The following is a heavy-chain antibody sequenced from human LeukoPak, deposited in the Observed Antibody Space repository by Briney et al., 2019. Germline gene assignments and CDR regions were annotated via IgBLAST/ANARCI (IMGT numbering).Heavy chain of an antibody. CDR3: VPQIPGDGYNSYFDY. CDR2: ISSSSSYI. D-gene: IGHD5-24*01. V-gene: IGHV3-21*01. J-gene: IGHJ4*02. Sequence: PGGSLRLSCAASGFTFSSYSMNWVRQAPGKGLEWVSSISSSSSYIYYADSVKGRFTISRDNAKNSLYLQMNSLRAEDTAVYYCVPQIPGDGYNSYFDYWGQGTLVTVSS. CDR1: GFTFSSYS.